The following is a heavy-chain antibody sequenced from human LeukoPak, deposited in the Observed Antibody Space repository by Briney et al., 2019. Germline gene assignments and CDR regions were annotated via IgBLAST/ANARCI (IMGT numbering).Heavy chain of an antibody. D-gene: IGHD4-17*01. CDR1: GFTFSTYW. V-gene: IGHV3-7*04. J-gene: IGHJ4*02. CDR2: IKVDGGEK. Sequence: GGSLRLSCAASGFTFSTYWMSWVRQAPGKGLEWVAYIKVDGGEKYYAESVKGPFTISRDNAKNSLYLQINSLRAEDTAVYYCARAMDYGDYGLGYWGQRTLVTAS. CDR3: ARAMDYGDYGLGY.